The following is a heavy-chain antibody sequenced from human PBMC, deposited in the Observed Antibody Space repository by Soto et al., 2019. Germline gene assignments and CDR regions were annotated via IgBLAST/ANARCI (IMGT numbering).Heavy chain of an antibody. V-gene: IGHV3-7*03. CDR2: IKQDGSEK. CDR3: ARDRWYYDSSGYYYFDY. CDR1: GFTFSSYW. D-gene: IGHD3-22*01. Sequence: GSLRLSCAASGFTFSSYWMSWVRQAPGKGLEWVANIKQDGSEKYYVDSVKGRFTISRDNAKNSLYLQMNSLRAEDTAVYYCARDRWYYDSSGYYYFDYWGQGTLVTVSS. J-gene: IGHJ4*02.